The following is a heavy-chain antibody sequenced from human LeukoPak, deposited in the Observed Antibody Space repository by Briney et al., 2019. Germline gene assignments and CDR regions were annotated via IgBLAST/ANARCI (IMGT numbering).Heavy chain of an antibody. V-gene: IGHV4-59*12. CDR3: ARDRRIAAAATGYYYGMDV. D-gene: IGHD6-13*01. J-gene: IGHJ6*02. Sequence: SETLSLTCSVSGGSITSYYWSWIRQPPGKGLEWIGYFYYSGRSKYNPSLKSRVTISVDTSKNQFSLKLSSVTAADTAVYYCARDRRIAAAATGYYYGMDVWGQGTTVTVSS. CDR2: FYYSGRS. CDR1: GGSITSYY.